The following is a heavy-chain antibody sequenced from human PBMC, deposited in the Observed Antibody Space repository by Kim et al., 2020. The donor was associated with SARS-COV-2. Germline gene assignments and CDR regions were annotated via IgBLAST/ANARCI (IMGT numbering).Heavy chain of an antibody. Sequence: ADSGKGRFTISRDNAKNSLYLQMNSLRGEDTALYYCEKDLTVIYYYGMDVWGQGTRSPSP. V-gene: IGHV3-9*01. J-gene: IGHJ6*02. CDR3: EKDLTVIYYYGMDV. D-gene: IGHD4-4*01.